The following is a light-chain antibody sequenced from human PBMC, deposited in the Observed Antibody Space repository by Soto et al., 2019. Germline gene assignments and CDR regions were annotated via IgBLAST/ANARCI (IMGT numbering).Light chain of an antibody. CDR2: EGS. J-gene: IGLJ2*01. V-gene: IGLV2-23*01. Sequence: QSALTQPASVSGSPGQSITISCTGTSSDVGSYNLVSWYQQHPGKAPKLMIYEGSKRPAGVSNHFSGSKSGNTASLTISGLQAEDEADYDCCSYAGSSTHVVFGGGTKLTVL. CDR3: CSYAGSSTHVV. CDR1: SSDVGSYNL.